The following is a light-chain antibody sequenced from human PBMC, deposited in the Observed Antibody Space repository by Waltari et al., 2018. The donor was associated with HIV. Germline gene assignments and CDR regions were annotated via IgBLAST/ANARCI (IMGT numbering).Light chain of an antibody. J-gene: IGLJ3*02. Sequence: SYVLTQPPSVSVAPGKTATITCGGNNIRSKSVHWYQQRPGQAPVLVIYDDSDRPSGIPERFSGADSGNTATLTSYETQPLDEAHYSCQAWDSVTIVFGGGTNLTVL. CDR3: QAWDSVTIV. CDR2: DDS. V-gene: IGLV3-21*01. CDR1: NIRSKS.